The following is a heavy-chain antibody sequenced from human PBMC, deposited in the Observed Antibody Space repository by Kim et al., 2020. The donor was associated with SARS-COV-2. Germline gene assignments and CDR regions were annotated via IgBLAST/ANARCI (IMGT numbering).Heavy chain of an antibody. J-gene: IGHJ4*02. D-gene: IGHD1-26*01. CDR1: GGSITSFF. Sequence: SETLSLTCTVSGGSITSFFWSWIRQPPGKGLEWIGYIYYNGNTNYHPSLKSRVTMSVDTSKNQFSLKLSSVTAADTAVYYCARHPGSIPGDYFDYCGQG. CDR3: ARHPGSIPGDYFDY. V-gene: IGHV4-59*01. CDR2: IYYNGNT.